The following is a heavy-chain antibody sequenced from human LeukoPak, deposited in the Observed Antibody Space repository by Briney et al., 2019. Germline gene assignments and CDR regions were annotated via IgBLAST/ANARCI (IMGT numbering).Heavy chain of an antibody. CDR1: GGSFSGYY. D-gene: IGHD3-16*01. CDR2: INHSGST. Sequence: SETLSLTCAVYGGSFSGYYWSWIRQPPGKGLEWIGEINHSGSTNYNPSLKSRVTISVDTSKNQFSLKLSSVTAEDTAVYYCARRPTSGGSSAFDIWGQGTMVTVSS. J-gene: IGHJ3*02. CDR3: ARRPTSGGSSAFDI. V-gene: IGHV4-34*01.